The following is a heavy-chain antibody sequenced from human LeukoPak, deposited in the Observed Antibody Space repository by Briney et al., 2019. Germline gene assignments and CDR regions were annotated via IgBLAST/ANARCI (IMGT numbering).Heavy chain of an antibody. Sequence: GGSLRLSCAASGFTFDDYAMHWVRQAPGKGLEWVSGISWDSVNIAYSDSVKGRFTISKNNAKNSLYLQMNSLRAEDTALYYCAKGVYSSSRDDAFDIWGQGTMVTVSS. CDR2: ISWDSVNI. D-gene: IGHD6-13*01. V-gene: IGHV3-9*01. CDR3: AKGVYSSSRDDAFDI. CDR1: GFTFDDYA. J-gene: IGHJ3*02.